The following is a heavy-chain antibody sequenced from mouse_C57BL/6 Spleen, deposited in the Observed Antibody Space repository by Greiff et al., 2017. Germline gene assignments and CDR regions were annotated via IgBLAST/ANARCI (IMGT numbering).Heavy chain of an antibody. J-gene: IGHJ1*03. D-gene: IGHD1-1*02. CDR3: ARGSGSGSPEDFDV. V-gene: IGHV5-16*01. Sequence: EVHLVESEGGLVQPGSSMKLSCTASGFTFSDYYMAWVRQVPEKGLEWVANINYDGSSTYYLDSLKSRFIISRDNAKNILYLQMSSLKSEDTATYYCARGSGSGSPEDFDVWGTGTTVTVSS. CDR2: INYDGSST. CDR1: GFTFSDYY.